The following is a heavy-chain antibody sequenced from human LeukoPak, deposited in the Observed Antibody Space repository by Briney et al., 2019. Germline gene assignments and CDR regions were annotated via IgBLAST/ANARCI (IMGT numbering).Heavy chain of an antibody. V-gene: IGHV4-39*07. J-gene: IGHJ6*02. CDR1: GGSISSSSYY. CDR2: IYSSGSA. CDR3: ARGPLLVGGYDYYYYYGMDV. D-gene: IGHD5-12*01. Sequence: SETLSLTCTVSGGSISSSSYYWGWIRQPPGKGLEWIGNIYSSGSAYYNPSLKSRVTISVDTSKNQFSLKLSSVTAADTAVYYCARGPLLVGGYDYYYYYGMDVWGQGTTVTVSS.